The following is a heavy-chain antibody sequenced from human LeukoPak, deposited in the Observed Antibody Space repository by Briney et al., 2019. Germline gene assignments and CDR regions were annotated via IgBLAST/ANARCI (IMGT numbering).Heavy chain of an antibody. CDR3: ALGYCSGGSCYRTESGLDY. J-gene: IGHJ4*02. V-gene: IGHV1-8*01. CDR1: GYTFTGYY. D-gene: IGHD2-15*01. Sequence: ASVKVSCKASGYTFTGYYMHWVRQATGQGLEWMGWMNPNSGNTGYAQKFQGRVTMTRNTSISTAYMELSSLRSEDTAVYYCALGYCSGGSCYRTESGLDYWGQGTLVTVSS. CDR2: MNPNSGNT.